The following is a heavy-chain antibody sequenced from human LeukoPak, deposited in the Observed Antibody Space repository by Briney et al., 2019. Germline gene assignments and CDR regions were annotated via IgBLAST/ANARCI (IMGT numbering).Heavy chain of an antibody. D-gene: IGHD3-22*01. V-gene: IGHV1-69*13. CDR3: ASDAAIYDSRGYYYLW. J-gene: IGHJ4*02. Sequence: SVKVSCKASGGTFSRYAISWVRQAPGQGLEWMGGIIPIFGTANYAQKFQGRVTITADESTRTACMELRSLRSEDTAVYYCASDAAIYDSRGYYYLWWGQGTLVTVSS. CDR2: IIPIFGTA. CDR1: GGTFSRYA.